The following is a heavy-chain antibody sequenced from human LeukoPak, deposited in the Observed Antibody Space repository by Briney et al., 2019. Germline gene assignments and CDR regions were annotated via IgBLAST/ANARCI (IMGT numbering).Heavy chain of an antibody. D-gene: IGHD2-15*01. CDR2: ITSSSSYI. CDR1: GFTFSDYS. CDR3: ARKHCSGGSCYSAYYYYMDV. V-gene: IGHV3-21*01. Sequence: WGSLRLSCAASGFTFSDYSMNWVRQAPGRGLEWVSSITSSSSYIYYADSVKGRFTISRDNAKNSLYLQMNSLRAEDTAVYYCARKHCSGGSCYSAYYYYMDVWGKGTTVTVSS. J-gene: IGHJ6*03.